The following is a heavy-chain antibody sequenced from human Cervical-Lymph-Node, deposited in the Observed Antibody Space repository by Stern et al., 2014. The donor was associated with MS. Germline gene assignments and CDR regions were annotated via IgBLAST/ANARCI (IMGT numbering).Heavy chain of an antibody. V-gene: IGHV3-23*04. CDR1: GFTFSTYA. J-gene: IGHJ6*02. CDR3: AKDLGRGVVVVPLYGLDV. D-gene: IGHD2-2*01. CDR2: ISDSGVYT. Sequence: ELQLVGSGGGLVQPWGSLRLSCAASGFTFSTYAFSWVRQAPGKGLEWVSSISDSGVYTYYADSVKGRFTISRDNSKSMLYLEMQSLRAEDTAVYHCAKDLGRGVVVVPLYGLDVWGQGTTVTVSS.